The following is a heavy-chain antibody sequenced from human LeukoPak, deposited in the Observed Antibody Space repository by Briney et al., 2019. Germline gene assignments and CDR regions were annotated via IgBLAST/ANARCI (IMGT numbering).Heavy chain of an antibody. CDR3: ARGYCSGGSCYRYYFDY. V-gene: IGHV3-33*01. CDR2: IWYDGSNK. D-gene: IGHD2-15*01. J-gene: IGHJ4*02. CDR1: GFTFSSYG. Sequence: GRSLRLSCAASGFTFSSYGMHWVRQAPGKGLEWVAVIWYDGSNKYYADSVKGRFTISRDNSKNTLYLQMNSLRAEDTAVYYCARGYCSGGSCYRYYFDYWAREPWSPSPQ.